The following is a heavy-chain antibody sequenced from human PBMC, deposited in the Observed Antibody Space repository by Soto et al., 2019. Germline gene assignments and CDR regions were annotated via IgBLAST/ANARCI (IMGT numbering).Heavy chain of an antibody. CDR2: ISHSVNT. CDR1: GGSMRNLDW. J-gene: IGHJ5*02. Sequence: QVQLQESGPGLVEPSGTLSLTCDVSGGSMRNLDWWSWVRQTPGKGLEWIGEISHSVNTNYNPSLESRVTLSIGTSKNQFSLTVRSLTATDAAMYFCAGNGDCHSGICHVGWFDPWGQGTLVSVSS. D-gene: IGHD5-12*01. V-gene: IGHV4-4*02. CDR3: AGNGDCHSGICHVGWFDP.